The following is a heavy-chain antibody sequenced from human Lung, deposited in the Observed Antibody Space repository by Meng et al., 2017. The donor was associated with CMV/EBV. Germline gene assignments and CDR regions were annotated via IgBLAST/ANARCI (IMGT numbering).Heavy chain of an antibody. J-gene: IGHJ4*02. V-gene: IGHV3-74*01. CDR2: INTDWTTI. CDR1: GFTFSHSC. Sequence: WGSLRLSCAASGFTFSHSCMHWVRQAPGKGLVRVSVINTDWTTINYADSVKSRFTISRDNAKNTLYLQMDSLIADDTALYYCARKRTNWRGPVFDYWGQGTLVTVSS. D-gene: IGHD2-8*01. CDR3: ARKRTNWRGPVFDY.